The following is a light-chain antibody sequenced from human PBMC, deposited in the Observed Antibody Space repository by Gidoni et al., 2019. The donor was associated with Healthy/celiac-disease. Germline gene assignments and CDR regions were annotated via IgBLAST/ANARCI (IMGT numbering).Light chain of an antibody. CDR1: QSVLYSSNNKNY. CDR2: WAS. J-gene: IGKJ2*01. CDR3: QQYYSTPYT. V-gene: IGKV4-1*01. Sequence: DIVMTQSLDSLAVSLGERATINCKSSQSVLYSSNNKNYLAWYQHKPGQPPKLLIYWASTRESGVPDRFSGSGSGTDFTLTISSLQAEDVAVYYCQQYYSTPYTFGQGTKLEIK.